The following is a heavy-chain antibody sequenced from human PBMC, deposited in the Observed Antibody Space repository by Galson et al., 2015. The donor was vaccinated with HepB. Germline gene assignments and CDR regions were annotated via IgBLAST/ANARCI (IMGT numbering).Heavy chain of an antibody. V-gene: IGHV2-70*04. CDR1: GFSLSTTGMR. D-gene: IGHD3-3*01. CDR3: ARESPVLEPADWYFDL. J-gene: IGHJ2*01. Sequence: PALVKPTQTLTLTCTFSGFSLSTTGMRVSWIRQPPGKALEWLARIDWDDDKLYNTSLKTRLTISKDTSKKQVVLTMTNMDPVDTATYYCARESPVLEPADWYFDLWGRGTLVTVSS. CDR2: IDWDDDK.